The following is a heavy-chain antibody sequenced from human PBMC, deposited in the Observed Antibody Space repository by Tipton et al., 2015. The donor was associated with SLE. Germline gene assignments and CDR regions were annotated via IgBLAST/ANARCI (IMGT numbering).Heavy chain of an antibody. J-gene: IGHJ4*02. D-gene: IGHD3-22*01. V-gene: IGHV4-39*01. CDR3: ARHTMIVVD. CDR2: SGST. Sequence: TLSLTCTVSGGSISSSNYYWGWIRQPPGKGLGWIGRSGSTYYNTSLEGRVSTSVDTSKNQFSLKLSSVTAADTAVYYCARHTMIVVDWGQGTLVTVSS. CDR1: GGSISSSNYY.